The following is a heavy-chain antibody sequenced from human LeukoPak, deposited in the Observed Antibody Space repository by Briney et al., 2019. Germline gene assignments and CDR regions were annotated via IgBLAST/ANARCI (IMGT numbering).Heavy chain of an antibody. D-gene: IGHD3-22*01. CDR1: GYTFTSYG. CDR3: AKDSVFGYYYDSSGYYDHYYYYYMDV. V-gene: IGHV1-18*01. Sequence: ASVKVSCKASGYTFTSYGISWVRQAPGQGLEWMGWISAYNGNTNYAQKLQGRVTMTTDTSTSTAYMELRSLRSDDTAVYYCAKDSVFGYYYDSSGYYDHYYYYYMDVWGKGTTVTVSS. CDR2: ISAYNGNT. J-gene: IGHJ6*03.